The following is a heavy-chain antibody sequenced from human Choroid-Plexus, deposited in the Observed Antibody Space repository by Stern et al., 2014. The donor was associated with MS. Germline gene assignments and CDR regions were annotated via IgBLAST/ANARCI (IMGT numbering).Heavy chain of an antibody. D-gene: IGHD2/OR15-2a*01. CDR3: AKDRQYLTYFFDH. V-gene: IGHV3-30*18. Sequence: QVQLVQSGGGVVQPGRPLRLSCVASGFTFGSCAMHWVRQAPGKGLEWVAGVSYDGSNKYYADSVKGLFTISRDNSQNTLYMQMSSLRPEDTAVYYCAKDRQYLTYFFDHWGQGSLVTVSS. J-gene: IGHJ5*02. CDR2: VSYDGSNK. CDR1: GFTFGSCA.